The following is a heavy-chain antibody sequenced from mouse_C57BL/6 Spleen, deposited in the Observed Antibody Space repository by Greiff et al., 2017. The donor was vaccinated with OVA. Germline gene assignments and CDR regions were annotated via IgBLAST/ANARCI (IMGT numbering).Heavy chain of an antibody. Sequence: QVQLQQPGAELVKPGASVKLSCKASGYTFTSYWMHWVKQRPGQGLEWIGMLHPTSGSTNYNEKFKSKATLTVDKASSTAYMQLSSLTSEDSAVYYCATDYDGDYFDYWGQGTTRTVSS. J-gene: IGHJ2*01. CDR3: ATDYDGDYFDY. D-gene: IGHD2-4*01. V-gene: IGHV1-64*01. CDR1: GYTFTSYW. CDR2: LHPTSGST.